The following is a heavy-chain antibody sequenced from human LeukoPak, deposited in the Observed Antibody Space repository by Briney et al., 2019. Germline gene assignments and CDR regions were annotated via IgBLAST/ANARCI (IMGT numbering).Heavy chain of an antibody. D-gene: IGHD6-13*01. CDR1: GFTFSSYA. CDR2: ISYDGSNK. J-gene: IGHJ4*02. CDR3: AKTGSSSWGYFDY. V-gene: IGHV3-30-3*02. Sequence: GSLRLSCAASGFTFSSYAMHWVRQAPGKGLEWVAVISYDGSNKYYADSVKGRFTISRDNSKNTLYLQMNSLRAEDTAVYYCAKTGSSSWGYFDYWGQGTLVTVSS.